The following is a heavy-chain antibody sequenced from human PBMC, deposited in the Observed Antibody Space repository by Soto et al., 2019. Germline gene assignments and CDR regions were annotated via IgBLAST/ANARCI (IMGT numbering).Heavy chain of an antibody. CDR3: AKGLTIFGIGMDV. Sequence: QVQLVESGGGVVQPGRSLRLSCAASGFTFSSYGMHWVRQAPGKGLEWVAVISYDGSNKYYADSVKGRFTISRDNSKNTLYLQMNSLSAEDTAVYYCAKGLTIFGIGMDVWGQGTTVTVSS. CDR1: GFTFSSYG. V-gene: IGHV3-30*18. D-gene: IGHD3-3*01. CDR2: ISYDGSNK. J-gene: IGHJ6*02.